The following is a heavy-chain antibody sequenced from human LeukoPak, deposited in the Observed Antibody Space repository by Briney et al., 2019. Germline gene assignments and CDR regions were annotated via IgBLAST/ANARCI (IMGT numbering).Heavy chain of an antibody. V-gene: IGHV3-48*03. CDR2: ISSSGSTI. CDR3: AARPRDYDILTGYPEDRFFDY. D-gene: IGHD3-9*01. J-gene: IGHJ4*02. Sequence: GGSLRLSCAASGFTFSSYEMNWVRQAPGKGLEWVSYISSSGSTIYYADSVKGRFTISRDNAKNSLYLQMNSLRAEDTAVYYCAARPRDYDILTGYPEDRFFDYWGQGTLVTVSS. CDR1: GFTFSSYE.